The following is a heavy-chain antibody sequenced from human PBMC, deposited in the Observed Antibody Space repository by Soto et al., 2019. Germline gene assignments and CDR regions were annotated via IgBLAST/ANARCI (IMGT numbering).Heavy chain of an antibody. J-gene: IGHJ6*02. CDR1: GGTFSSYA. D-gene: IGHD2-21*02. Sequence: SVKVSCKASGGTFSSYAISWVRQAPGQGLEWMGGIIPIFGTANYAQKFQGRVTITADESTSTAYMELSSLRSEDTAAYYCARPAIVVVTAPSPYYYYGMDVWGQGXTVTVYS. CDR2: IIPIFGTA. V-gene: IGHV1-69*13. CDR3: ARPAIVVVTAPSPYYYYGMDV.